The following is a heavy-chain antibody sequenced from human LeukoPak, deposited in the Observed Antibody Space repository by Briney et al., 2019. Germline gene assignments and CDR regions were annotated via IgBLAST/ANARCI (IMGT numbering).Heavy chain of an antibody. D-gene: IGHD6-13*01. J-gene: IGHJ6*03. Sequence: PGGSLRLSCTASGFTFGDYPMSWIRQAPGKGLEWVGFIRSKAYGGTTEYAASVKGRFTISRDDSKSIAYLQMNSLKTEDTAVYYCTRVIDSSSWGYYYYYMDVWGKGTTVTVSS. V-gene: IGHV3-49*03. CDR2: IRSKAYGGTT. CDR3: TRVIDSSSWGYYYYYMDV. CDR1: GFTFGDYP.